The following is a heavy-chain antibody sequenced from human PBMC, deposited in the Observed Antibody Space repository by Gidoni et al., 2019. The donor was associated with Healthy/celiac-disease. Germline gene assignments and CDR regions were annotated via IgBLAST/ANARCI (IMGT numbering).Heavy chain of an antibody. J-gene: IGHJ1*01. V-gene: IGHV3-30*04. CDR1: VFTFSSYA. CDR3: ARDLGYYYDSSGYLH. Sequence: QVQLVESGGGVVQPGRSLRLSCAASVFTFSSYAMHWVRQAPGKGLEWVAVISYDGSNKYYADSVKGRFTISRDNSKNTLYLQMNSLRAEDTAVYYCARDLGYYYDSSGYLHWGQGTLVTVSS. D-gene: IGHD3-22*01. CDR2: ISYDGSNK.